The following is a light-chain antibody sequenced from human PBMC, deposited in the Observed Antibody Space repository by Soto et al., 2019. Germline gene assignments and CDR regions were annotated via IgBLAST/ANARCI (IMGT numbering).Light chain of an antibody. CDR1: QTVRNNY. CDR3: QQYSSSPLT. CDR2: DAS. J-gene: IGKJ4*01. Sequence: EFVLTQSPGTLSLSPGERATLSCRASQTVRNNYLAWYQQKPGQAPRLXIYDASSRETGIPDRFSGSGSGTEFTLTISRLEPEDFAVYHCQQYSSSPLTFGGGTKVDIK. V-gene: IGKV3-20*01.